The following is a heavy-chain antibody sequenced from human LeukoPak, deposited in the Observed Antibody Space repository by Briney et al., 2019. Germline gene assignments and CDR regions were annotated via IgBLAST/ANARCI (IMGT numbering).Heavy chain of an antibody. CDR3: ARNRMGGGSYGFFFDY. J-gene: IGHJ4*02. CDR2: IYSGGST. CDR1: GFTCGTYS. Sequence: GGSLRLSCAASGFTCGTYSMSWVRQAPGKGLEWVSVIYSGGSTYYADSVKGRFTISRDNSKNTLYLQMNSLRAEDTAVYYCARNRMGGGSYGFFFDYWGQGTLVTVSS. D-gene: IGHD1-26*01. V-gene: IGHV3-53*01.